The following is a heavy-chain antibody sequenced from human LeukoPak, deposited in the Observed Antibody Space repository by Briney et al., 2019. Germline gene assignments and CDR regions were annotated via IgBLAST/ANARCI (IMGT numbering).Heavy chain of an antibody. V-gene: IGHV4-39*07. CDR2: IYYSGST. CDR3: ARTPDYGDYGFDY. J-gene: IGHJ4*02. Sequence: SSETLSLTCTVSGGSISSYYWGWIRQPPGKGLEWIGSIYYSGSTYCNPSLKSRVTISVDTSKNQFSLKLSSVTAADTAVYYCARTPDYGDYGFDYWGQGTLVTVSS. D-gene: IGHD4-17*01. CDR1: GGSISSYY.